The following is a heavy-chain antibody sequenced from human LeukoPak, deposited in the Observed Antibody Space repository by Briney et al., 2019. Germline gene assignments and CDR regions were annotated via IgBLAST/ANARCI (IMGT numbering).Heavy chain of an antibody. Sequence: GGSLRLSCAASGFTFDDYVMHWVRQAPGKGLEWVSGISWNSGSIGHADSVKGRFTISRDNAKNSLYLQMNSLRAEDTALYYCAKDTYRLSSGYYLYYFDYWGQGTLVTVSS. CDR3: AKDTYRLSSGYYLYYFDY. CDR1: GFTFDDYV. CDR2: ISWNSGSI. D-gene: IGHD3-22*01. V-gene: IGHV3-9*01. J-gene: IGHJ4*02.